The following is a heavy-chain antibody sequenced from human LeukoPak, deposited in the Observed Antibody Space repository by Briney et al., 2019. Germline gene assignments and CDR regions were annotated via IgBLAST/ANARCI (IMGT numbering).Heavy chain of an antibody. CDR1: GLTFSSYS. J-gene: IGHJ1*01. V-gene: IGHV3-21*01. CDR2: ISSSSSYI. CDR3: ASDPTAEYFQH. Sequence: GGSLRLSCAASGLTFSSYSMNWVRQAPGKGLEWVSSISSSSSYIYYADSVKGRFTISRDNAKNSLYLQMNSLRAEDTAVYYCASDPTAEYFQHWGQGTLVTVSS.